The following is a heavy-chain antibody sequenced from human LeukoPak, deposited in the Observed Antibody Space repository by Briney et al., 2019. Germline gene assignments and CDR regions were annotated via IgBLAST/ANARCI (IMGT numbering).Heavy chain of an antibody. V-gene: IGHV3-7*01. CDR2: IKQDGSEK. CDR3: AKDPGDGTLYFDY. J-gene: IGHJ4*02. D-gene: IGHD6-13*01. Sequence: PGGSLRLSCAASGFTFSSYWMSWVRQAPGKGLEWVANIKQDGSEKYYVDSGKGRATISRDNSKNTLYLQMNRLRAEDTAVYYCAKDPGDGTLYFDYWGQGPLVTVSS. CDR1: GFTFSSYW.